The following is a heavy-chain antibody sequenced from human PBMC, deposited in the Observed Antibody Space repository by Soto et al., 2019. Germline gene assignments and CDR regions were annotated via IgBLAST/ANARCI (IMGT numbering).Heavy chain of an antibody. J-gene: IGHJ4*02. V-gene: IGHV3-11*01. CDR3: ASGTTGAFFVY. D-gene: IGHD2-8*02. CDR2: ISSRSSTI. Sequence: QVQLVESGGGLVKPGGSLRLSCAASGFTCSDYDISWIRQAPGKGLEWVSYISSRSSTIFYSDSVKGRFTISRDNVKNSLYLKMNSLRAEDTAVYYCASGTTGAFFVYWGQGILVTVSS. CDR1: GFTCSDYD.